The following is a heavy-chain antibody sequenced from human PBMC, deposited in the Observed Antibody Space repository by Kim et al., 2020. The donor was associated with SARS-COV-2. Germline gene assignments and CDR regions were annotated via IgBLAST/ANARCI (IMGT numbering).Heavy chain of an antibody. CDR3: ASLYYDISGYDD. CDR1: GFMFSSYN. Sequence: GGSLRLSCAASGFMFSSYNMNWVRQAPGKGLEWVAYIDSDGNSMYYADSVNGRFTISRDNDKNSLYLQMNNLRVEDTALYYCASLYYDISGYDDWGQGTL. D-gene: IGHD3-22*01. J-gene: IGHJ4*02. V-gene: IGHV3-48*03. CDR2: IDSDGNSM.